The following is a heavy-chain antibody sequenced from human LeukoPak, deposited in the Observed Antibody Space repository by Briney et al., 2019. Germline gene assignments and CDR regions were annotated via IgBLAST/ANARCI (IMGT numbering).Heavy chain of an antibody. Sequence: SETLSLTCTVSGGCISSSSYYWGWIRQPPGKGLEWIGSIYYSGGTYYNPSLKSRVTISVDTSENQFSLKLNSVTAADTAVYYCARHGTNGAFDIWGQGTMVTVSS. CDR2: IYYSGGT. J-gene: IGHJ3*02. D-gene: IGHD2-8*01. CDR3: ARHGTNGAFDI. V-gene: IGHV4-39*01. CDR1: GGCISSSSYY.